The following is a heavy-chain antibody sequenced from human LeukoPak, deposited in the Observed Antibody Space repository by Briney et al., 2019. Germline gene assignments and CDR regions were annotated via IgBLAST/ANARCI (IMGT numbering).Heavy chain of an antibody. Sequence: NTSETLSLTRTVSGGSISSYYWGWIRQPPGKGLEWIGYIYYSGSTNYNPSLKSRVTISVDTSKNQFSLKLSSVTAADTAVYYCARSSGSYSIFFDYWGQGTLVTVSS. CDR3: ARSSGSYSIFFDY. D-gene: IGHD1-26*01. J-gene: IGHJ4*02. CDR2: IYYSGST. V-gene: IGHV4-59*08. CDR1: GGSISSYY.